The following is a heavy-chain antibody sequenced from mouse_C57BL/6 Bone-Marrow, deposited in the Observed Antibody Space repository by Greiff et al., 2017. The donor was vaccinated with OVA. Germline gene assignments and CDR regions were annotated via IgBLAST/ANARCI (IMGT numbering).Heavy chain of an antibody. J-gene: IGHJ4*01. CDR2: SRNKANDYTT. CDR3: ARGNGYDGYYGGAMDY. Sequence: EVQLVESGGGLVQSGRSLRLSCATSGFTFSDFYMEWVRQAPGQGLEWIAASRNKANDYTTEYSASVKGRFIVSRDTSQSILYLQMNALRAEDTAIYYCARGNGYDGYYGGAMDYWGQGTSVTVSS. V-gene: IGHV7-1*01. CDR1: GFTFSDFY. D-gene: IGHD2-3*01.